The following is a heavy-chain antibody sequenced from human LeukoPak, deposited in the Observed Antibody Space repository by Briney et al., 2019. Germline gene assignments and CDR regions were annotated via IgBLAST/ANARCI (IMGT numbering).Heavy chain of an antibody. CDR1: GGTFSSYA. CDR3: AGLETNYDSSGYLPDY. Sequence: GASVKVSCKASGGTFSSYAISWVRQAPGQGLEWMGGIIPIFGTANYAQKFQGRVTITADKSTSTAYMELSSLRSEDTAVYYCAGLETNYDSSGYLPDYWGQGTLVTVSS. V-gene: IGHV1-69*06. CDR2: IIPIFGTA. J-gene: IGHJ4*02. D-gene: IGHD3-22*01.